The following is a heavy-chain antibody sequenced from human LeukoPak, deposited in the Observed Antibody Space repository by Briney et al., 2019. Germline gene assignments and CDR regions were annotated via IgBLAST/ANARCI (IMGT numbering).Heavy chain of an antibody. Sequence: SETLSLTCTVSGGSLNSYYWSWIRQPPGKGLEWMGHIYTSARTNYNPSLKSRVTISVDTSKNQFSLKLSSVTAADTAVYYCARQEDGDYFDYWGQGTLVTVSS. CDR3: ARQEDGDYFDY. V-gene: IGHV4-4*09. D-gene: IGHD4-17*01. CDR1: GGSLNSYY. J-gene: IGHJ4*02. CDR2: IYTSART.